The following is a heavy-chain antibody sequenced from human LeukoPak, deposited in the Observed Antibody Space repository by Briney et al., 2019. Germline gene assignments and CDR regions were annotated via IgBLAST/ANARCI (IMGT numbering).Heavy chain of an antibody. CDR1: GFNFDDYA. Sequence: AGGSLRLSCAASGFNFDDYAMHWVRQVPGKGLEWVSGISRNSASIGYADSVKGRFTISRDNAKNSLYLQMGSLRTEDSALYYCTNGSPYHTGLDVWGQGTSVTVS. CDR2: ISRNSASI. CDR3: TNGSPYHTGLDV. J-gene: IGHJ6*02. V-gene: IGHV3-9*01. D-gene: IGHD1-26*01.